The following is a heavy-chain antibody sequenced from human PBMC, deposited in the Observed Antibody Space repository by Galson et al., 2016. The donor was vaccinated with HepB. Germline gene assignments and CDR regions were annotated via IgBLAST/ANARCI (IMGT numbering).Heavy chain of an antibody. V-gene: IGHV4-59*01. CDR1: GGSISSYY. J-gene: IGHJ4*02. Sequence: ETLSLTCTVSGGSISSYYWSWIRQPPGKGLEWIGYVYYSGSTNYNPSLKSRVSISVDTSKSQFSLKLSSVTAADTAWYYCARVYSISWRALDYWGQGTLVTVPS. CDR3: ARVYSISWRALDY. CDR2: VYYSGST. D-gene: IGHD6-13*01.